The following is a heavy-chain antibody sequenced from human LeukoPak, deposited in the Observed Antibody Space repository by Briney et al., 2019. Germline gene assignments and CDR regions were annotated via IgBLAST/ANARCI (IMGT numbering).Heavy chain of an antibody. V-gene: IGHV3-30*18. J-gene: IGHJ3*02. Sequence: PGRSLRLSCAASGFTFSSYGMHGVRQAPGKGLEWVAVISYDGSNKYYADSVKGRFTISRDNSKNTLYLQMNSLRAEDTAVYYCAKEANAFDIWGQGTMVTVSS. CDR3: AKEANAFDI. CDR2: ISYDGSNK. CDR1: GFTFSSYG. D-gene: IGHD4/OR15-4a*01.